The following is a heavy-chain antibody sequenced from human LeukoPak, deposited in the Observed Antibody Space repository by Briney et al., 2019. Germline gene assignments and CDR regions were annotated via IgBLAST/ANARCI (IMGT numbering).Heavy chain of an antibody. CDR2: IYYSGST. D-gene: IGHD3-3*01. V-gene: IGHV4-30-4*08. Sequence: PSETLSLTCTVSGGSISSGDYYWSWIRQPPGRGLEWIGYIYYSGSTYYNPSLKSRVTISVDTSKNQFSLKLSPVTAADTAVYYCARDLIRDFWSGYYGNYWGQGTLVTVSS. CDR3: ARDLIRDFWSGYYGNY. CDR1: GGSISSGDYY. J-gene: IGHJ4*02.